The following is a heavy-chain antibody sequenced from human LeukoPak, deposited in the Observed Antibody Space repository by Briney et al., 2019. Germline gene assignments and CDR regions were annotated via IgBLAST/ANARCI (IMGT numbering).Heavy chain of an antibody. CDR3: ARQYYYDSSGPFHH. CDR2: TYYSGST. Sequence: SETLSLTCTVSGGSISSYYWSWIRQPPGKGLEWIGYTYYSGSTYYNPSLKSRVTMSVDTSKNQFSLKLSSVTAADTAVYYCARQYYYDSSGPFHHWGQGTLVTVSS. J-gene: IGHJ1*01. V-gene: IGHV4-59*08. D-gene: IGHD3-22*01. CDR1: GGSISSYY.